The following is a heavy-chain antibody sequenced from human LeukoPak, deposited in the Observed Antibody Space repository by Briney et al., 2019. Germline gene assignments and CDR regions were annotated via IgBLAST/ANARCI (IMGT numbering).Heavy chain of an antibody. V-gene: IGHV4-34*01. CDR2: VNHSGST. CDR1: GGSFSAYY. D-gene: IGHD1-26*01. Sequence: SETLSLTCAVYGGSFSAYYWSWIRQPLGKGLEWIGEVNHSGSTNYNPSLKSRVTISVDTSKNQFSLKLSSVTAADTAVYYCARYLSDSGSYPVAYYYYGMDVWGQGTTVTVSS. CDR3: ARYLSDSGSYPVAYYYYGMDV. J-gene: IGHJ6*02.